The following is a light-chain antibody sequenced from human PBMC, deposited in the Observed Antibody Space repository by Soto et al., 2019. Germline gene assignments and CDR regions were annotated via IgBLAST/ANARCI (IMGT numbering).Light chain of an antibody. V-gene: IGKV3-15*01. CDR2: GAS. J-gene: IGKJ5*01. CDR3: QQYNNWPIT. CDR1: QSVSSN. Sequence: EIVMTQSPATLSVSPGERATLSCRASQSVSSNLAWYQQKPGQAPRLLIYGASTRATGITARFRGSGSGTEFTLAISTLQSEDVPVYYCQQYNNWPITIGQGTRLEIK.